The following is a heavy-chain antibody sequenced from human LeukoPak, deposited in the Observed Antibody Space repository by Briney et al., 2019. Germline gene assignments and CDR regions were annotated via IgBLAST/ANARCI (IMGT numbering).Heavy chain of an antibody. CDR3: ARKGPGMVRGLRGTGNFKEDY. J-gene: IGHJ4*02. D-gene: IGHD3-10*01. CDR2: ISYDGSNK. CDR1: GFTFSSYA. Sequence: SGRSLRLSCAASGFTFSSYAMHWVRQAPGKGLEWVAVISYDGSNKYYADSVKGRFTISRDNSKNTLYLQMNSLRAEDTAVYYCARKGPGMVRGLRGTGNFKEDYWGQGTLVTVSS. V-gene: IGHV3-30*04.